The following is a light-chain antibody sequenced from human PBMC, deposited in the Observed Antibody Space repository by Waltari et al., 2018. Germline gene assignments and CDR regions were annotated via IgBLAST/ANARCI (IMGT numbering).Light chain of an antibody. CDR1: QSVLSN. V-gene: IGKV3-15*01. Sequence: EIVMTQSPATLSVSPGARATLSCTASQSVLSNLAWFQQKPGQAPRLLMYDAFTRATGIPARFSGSGSGTEFTLTISSLQSEDFAVYYCQQYNKWPYTFGQGTKLETK. CDR2: DAF. CDR3: QQYNKWPYT. J-gene: IGKJ2*01.